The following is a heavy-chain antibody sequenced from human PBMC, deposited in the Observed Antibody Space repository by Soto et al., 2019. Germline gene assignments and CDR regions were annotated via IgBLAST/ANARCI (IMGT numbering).Heavy chain of an antibody. V-gene: IGHV1-69*13. CDR1: GGTFSSNA. D-gene: IGHD5-12*01. CDR2: IIPIFGTA. J-gene: IGHJ4*02. Sequence: SVKVSCKASGGTFSSNAISWVPQAPGQGLEWMGGIIPIFGTANYAQKFQGRVTITADESTSTAYMELSSLRSEDTAVYYCASSGERGYSGYDCDYWGQGTLVTVSS. CDR3: ASSGERGYSGYDCDY.